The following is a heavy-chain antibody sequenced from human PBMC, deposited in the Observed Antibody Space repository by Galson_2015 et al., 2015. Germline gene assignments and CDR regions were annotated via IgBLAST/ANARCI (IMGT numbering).Heavy chain of an antibody. V-gene: IGHV3-21*01. Sequence: SLRLSCAASGFTFSSYSMNWVRQAPGKGLEWVSSISSSSSYIYYADSVKGRFTISRDNAKNSLYLQMNSLRAEDTAVYYCARDWVYYDSSGYSPGFDYWGQGTLVTVSS. D-gene: IGHD3-22*01. CDR3: ARDWVYYDSSGYSPGFDY. CDR2: ISSSSSYI. CDR1: GFTFSSYS. J-gene: IGHJ4*02.